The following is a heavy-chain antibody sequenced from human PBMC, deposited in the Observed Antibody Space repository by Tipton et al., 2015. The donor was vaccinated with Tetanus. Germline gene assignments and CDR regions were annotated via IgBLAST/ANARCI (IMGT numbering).Heavy chain of an antibody. D-gene: IGHD1-26*01. CDR3: AREGSSGWFDP. V-gene: IGHV3-21*01. Sequence: QLVQSGGGVVQPGRSLRLSCAASGFTFSAFAMNWVRQAPGKGLEWVSYISSSGTYIYYADSVKGRFTISRDNAQNSLSLQLDRLRADDTALYYCAREGSSGWFDPWGRGTLVTVSS. J-gene: IGHJ5*02. CDR2: ISSSGTYI. CDR1: GFTFSAFA.